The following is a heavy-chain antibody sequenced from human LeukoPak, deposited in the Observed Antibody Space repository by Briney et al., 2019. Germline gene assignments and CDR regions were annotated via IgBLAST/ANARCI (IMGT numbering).Heavy chain of an antibody. J-gene: IGHJ4*02. CDR1: GFTFSSYS. D-gene: IGHD1-7*01. CDR2: ISSSSSYI. V-gene: IGHV3-21*01. Sequence: PGGSLRLSCAASGFTFSSYSMNWVRQAPGKGLEWVSSISSSSSYIYYADSVKGRFTISRDNAKNSLYLQMNSLRAEDTAVYYCASQGKWNYVPFFDYWGQGTLVTVSS. CDR3: ASQGKWNYVPFFDY.